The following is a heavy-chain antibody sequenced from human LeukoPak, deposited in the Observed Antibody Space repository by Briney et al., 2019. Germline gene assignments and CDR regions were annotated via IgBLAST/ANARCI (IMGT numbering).Heavy chain of an antibody. CDR1: GGSISGSSYY. J-gene: IGHJ5*02. V-gene: IGHV4-39*07. CDR3: ARGKSSSPNWFDP. Sequence: SETLSLTCIVSGGSISGSSYYWGWIRQPPGKGLEWIGSIYYSGSTNYNPSLKSRVTISLDTSKNQFSLKLTSVTAADTAVYYCARGKSSSPNWFDPWGQGTLVTVSS. D-gene: IGHD6-13*01. CDR2: IYYSGST.